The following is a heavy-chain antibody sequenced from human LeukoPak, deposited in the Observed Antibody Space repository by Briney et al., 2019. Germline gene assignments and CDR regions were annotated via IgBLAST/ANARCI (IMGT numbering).Heavy chain of an antibody. V-gene: IGHV3-30-3*01. CDR3: ARTHRKAYFDY. CDR2: ISYDGSNK. Sequence: PGGSLRLSCAASGFTFSSYAMHWVRQAPGKGLEWVAVISYDGSNKYYADSVKGRFTISRDNSKNTLYLQMNSLRAEDTAVYHCARTHRKAYFDYWGQGILVTVSS. J-gene: IGHJ4*02. CDR1: GFTFSSYA.